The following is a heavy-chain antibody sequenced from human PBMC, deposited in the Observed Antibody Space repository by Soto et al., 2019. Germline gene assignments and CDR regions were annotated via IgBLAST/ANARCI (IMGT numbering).Heavy chain of an antibody. V-gene: IGHV3-13*01. Sequence: PGGSLRLSCAASGFTFSSYDMHWVRQATGKGLEWVSAIGTAGDTYYPGSVKGRFTISRENAKNSLYLQMNSLRAGDTAVYYCARAERYGNTHGKWFDPWGQGTLVTVSS. D-gene: IGHD1-7*01. CDR2: IGTAGDT. CDR1: GFTFSSYD. CDR3: ARAERYGNTHGKWFDP. J-gene: IGHJ5*02.